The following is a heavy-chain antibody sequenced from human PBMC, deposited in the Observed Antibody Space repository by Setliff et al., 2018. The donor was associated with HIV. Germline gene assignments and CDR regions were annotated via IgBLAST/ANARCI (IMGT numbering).Heavy chain of an antibody. D-gene: IGHD2-15*01. CDR1: GYTFTGYY. Sequence: GASVKVSCKASGYTFTGYYMHWVRQAPGQGLEWMGWINPNSGGTNYAQKFQGRVTMTRDTSISTAYMELSRLRSDDTAVYYCARDFDIVVVVAATEYGMDVWGQGTTVTVSS. J-gene: IGHJ6*02. CDR2: INPNSGGT. V-gene: IGHV1-2*02. CDR3: ARDFDIVVVVAATEYGMDV.